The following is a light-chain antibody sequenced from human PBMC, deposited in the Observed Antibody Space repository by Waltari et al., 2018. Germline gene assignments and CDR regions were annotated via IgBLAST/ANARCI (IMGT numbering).Light chain of an antibody. CDR1: GLGEKF. CDR3: QAWDSNTGF. J-gene: IGLJ2*01. Sequence: SYDLTQPHSVSVSPGQTARITCSGSGLGEKFACWYQQRQGQSPVLLVYQDDKRPSGIPERFSGSNSGNTATLTIRGTQTMDEADYYCQAWDSNTGFFGGGTKLTVL. CDR2: QDD. V-gene: IGLV3-1*01.